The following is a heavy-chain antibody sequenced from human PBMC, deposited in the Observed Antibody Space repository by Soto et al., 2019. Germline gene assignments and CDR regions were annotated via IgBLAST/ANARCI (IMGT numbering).Heavy chain of an antibody. Sequence: GGSLRLSCAASGFTFSNYAMSWVRQAPGKGLEWVSVISGSGGSTYYADSVKGRFTISRDNSKNTLYLQMNSLRAEDTAVYYCAKDDGDLGYCSGGSCYGFDYWGQGTLVTVSS. CDR1: GFTFSNYA. CDR3: AKDDGDLGYCSGGSCYGFDY. D-gene: IGHD2-15*01. CDR2: ISGSGGST. J-gene: IGHJ4*02. V-gene: IGHV3-23*01.